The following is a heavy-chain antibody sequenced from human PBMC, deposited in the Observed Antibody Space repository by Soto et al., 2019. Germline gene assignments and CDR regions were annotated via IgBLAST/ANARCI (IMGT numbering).Heavy chain of an antibody. CDR1: GFTFTLYS. V-gene: IGHV1-3*01. CDR2: INGGSGKT. Sequence: QVPLVQSGAEVRKPGAEVKISCRASGFTFTLYSMHWVRQAPGQRLEWMGWINGGSGKTKYSQKFQGRVTIARDTSASTAYMEVSSLRSEDTAVYYCARYSGNYQDAFDIWGQGTMVTVSS. J-gene: IGHJ3*02. CDR3: ARYSGNYQDAFDI. D-gene: IGHD1-26*01.